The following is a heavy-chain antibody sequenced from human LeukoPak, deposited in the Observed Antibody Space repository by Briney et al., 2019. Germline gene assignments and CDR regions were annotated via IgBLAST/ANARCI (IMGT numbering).Heavy chain of an antibody. CDR3: ARDDPYYDILTGYCLFDY. CDR2: ISAYNGNT. D-gene: IGHD3-9*01. J-gene: IGHJ4*02. Sequence: GASVKVSCKASGYTFTSYGISWVRQAPGQGLEWMGWISAYNGNTNYAQKLQGRVTMTTDTSTSTAYMDLRSLRSDDTAVYYCARDDPYYDILTGYCLFDYWGQGTLVTVSS. CDR1: GYTFTSYG. V-gene: IGHV1-18*01.